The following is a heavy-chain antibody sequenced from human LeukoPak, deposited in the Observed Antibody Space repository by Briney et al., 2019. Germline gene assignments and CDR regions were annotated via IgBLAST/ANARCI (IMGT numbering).Heavy chain of an antibody. CDR2: MNPNSGNT. CDR3: ARSDHNSWNAFDI. Sequence: ASVKVPCKASGYTFTSYDINWVRQATGQGLEWMGWMNPNSGNTGYAQKFQGRVTITRNTPISTAYMELSSLTSEDTAVYYCARSDHNSWNAFDIWGQGTMATVSS. D-gene: IGHD1-26*01. CDR1: GYTFTSYD. J-gene: IGHJ3*02. V-gene: IGHV1-8*03.